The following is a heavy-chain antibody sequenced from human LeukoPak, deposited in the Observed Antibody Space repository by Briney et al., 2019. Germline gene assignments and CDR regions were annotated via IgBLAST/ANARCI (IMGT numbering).Heavy chain of an antibody. CDR2: ISSSSTYI. V-gene: IGHV3-21*04. CDR3: AKDRVRYSSGWYYFDY. Sequence: PGGSLRLSCAASGFTFSSYSMNWVRRAPGKGLEWVSFISSSSTYIYYADSLKGRFTISRDNAKNSLYLQMNSLRAEDTAVYYCAKDRVRYSSGWYYFDYWGQGTLVTVSS. J-gene: IGHJ4*02. D-gene: IGHD6-19*01. CDR1: GFTFSSYS.